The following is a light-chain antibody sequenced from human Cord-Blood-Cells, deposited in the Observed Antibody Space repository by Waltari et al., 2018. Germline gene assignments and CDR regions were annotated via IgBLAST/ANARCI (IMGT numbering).Light chain of an antibody. CDR2: DAS. Sequence: DIVLTQSPATLSLSVGERATLSCRASQSISSYLAWYHQKPGHAPKLLIYDASNRATGIPARFSGSGSGTDFTLTISSLQPEDIAAYYCQQHNNFPPLTFGEGTRLEIK. V-gene: IGKV3-11*01. CDR1: QSISSY. CDR3: QQHNNFPPLT. J-gene: IGKJ4*01.